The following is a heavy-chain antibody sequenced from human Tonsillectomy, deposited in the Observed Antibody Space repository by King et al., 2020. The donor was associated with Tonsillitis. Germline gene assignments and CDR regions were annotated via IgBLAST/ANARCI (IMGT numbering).Heavy chain of an antibody. V-gene: IGHV3-30*02. J-gene: IGHJ1*01. CDR1: GFSFSSYG. D-gene: IGHD6-19*01. Sequence: VQLVESGGGVVQPGGSLRLSCAASGFSFSSYGMHWVRQAPGKGLEWVAFIRYDGSNKYYADSVKGRFTISRDNSKNTLYLQMNSLRAEDTAVYYCAEDEAVGGSFFYGPFGHWGQGNLVTLPS. CDR3: AEDEAVGGSFFYGPFGH. CDR2: IRYDGSNK.